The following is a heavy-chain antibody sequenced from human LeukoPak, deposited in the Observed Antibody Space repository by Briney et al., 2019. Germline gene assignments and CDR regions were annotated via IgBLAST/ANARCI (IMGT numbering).Heavy chain of an antibody. CDR2: IIPIFGTA. D-gene: IGHD3-3*01. CDR1: GGTFSSYA. V-gene: IGHV1-69*01. Sequence: GASVKVSCKASGGTFSSYAISWVRQAPGQGLEWMGGIIPIFGTANYAQKLQGRVTITADESTSTAYMELSSLRSEDTAVYYCASRPEDEWYFDYWGQGTLVTVSS. CDR3: ASRPEDEWYFDY. J-gene: IGHJ4*02.